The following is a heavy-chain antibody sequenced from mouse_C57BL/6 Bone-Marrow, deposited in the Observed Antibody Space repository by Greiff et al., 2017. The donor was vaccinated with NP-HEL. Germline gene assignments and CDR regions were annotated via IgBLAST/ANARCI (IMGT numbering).Heavy chain of an antibody. CDR3: ARAIYCDDADGPFYAMDY. V-gene: IGHV7-3*01. Sequence: EVKLVESGGGLVQPGGSLSLSCVASGFTFTDYYMSWVRQPPGKALEWLVFIRNKANGYTTDYSASVKGRFTISRDDSQSSLYLQMNTLRAEDSTTDYCARAIYCDDADGPFYAMDYWGQGTSVTVSS. D-gene: IGHD2-4*01. CDR2: IRNKANGYTT. CDR1: GFTFTDYY. J-gene: IGHJ4*01.